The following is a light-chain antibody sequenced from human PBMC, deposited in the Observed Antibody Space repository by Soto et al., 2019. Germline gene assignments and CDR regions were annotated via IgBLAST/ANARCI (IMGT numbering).Light chain of an antibody. CDR1: SSDVGGYNY. CDR2: DVS. J-gene: IGLJ1*01. CDR3: CAYTTSNTRQIV. Sequence: QSALTQPASVSGSPGQSITISCTGTSSDVGGYNYVSWYQQHPGKAPKFMIYDVSNRPSGVSTRFSGSKSGNTASLTISGRQAEDEADYYCCAYTTSNTRQIVFGTGTKVTVL. V-gene: IGLV2-14*01.